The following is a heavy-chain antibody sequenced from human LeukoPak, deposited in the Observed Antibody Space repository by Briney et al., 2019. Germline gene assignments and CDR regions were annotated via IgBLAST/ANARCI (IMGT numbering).Heavy chain of an antibody. CDR3: ARDPYYYYYGMDV. CDR2: IIPIFGTA. CDR1: GGTFSSYA. J-gene: IGHJ6*02. Sequence: SVKVSCKASGGTFSSYAISWVRQAPGQGLEWMGGIIPIFGTANYAQKFQGRVTITADESTSTAYMELSSLRSEDTAMYYCARDPYYYYYGMDVWGQGTTVTVSS. V-gene: IGHV1-69*01.